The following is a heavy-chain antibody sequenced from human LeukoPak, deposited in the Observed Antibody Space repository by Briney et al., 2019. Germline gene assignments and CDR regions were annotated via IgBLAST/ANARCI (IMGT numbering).Heavy chain of an antibody. Sequence: SETLSLTCTVSGGSISRYYWNWIRQSAGERLEWIGRIDPSGSTNYNPSLKRRVTMSVDTSTNQFSLKLISVTAADTAVYYCAVYGSEGRDDFWGQGTLVTVSS. CDR2: IDPSGST. CDR3: AVYGSEGRDDF. J-gene: IGHJ4*02. D-gene: IGHD3-10*01. V-gene: IGHV4-4*07. CDR1: GGSISRYY.